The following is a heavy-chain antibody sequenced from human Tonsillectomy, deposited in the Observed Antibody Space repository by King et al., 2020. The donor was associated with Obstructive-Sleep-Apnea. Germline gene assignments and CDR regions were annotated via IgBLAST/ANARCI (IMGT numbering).Heavy chain of an antibody. J-gene: IGHJ4*02. CDR1: GFTFDDYT. CDR2: ITWNSRVI. D-gene: IGHD1-7*01. Sequence: VQLVESGGGLVQPGRSLRLSCAASGFTFDDYTMHWVRQSPGKGLEWVSGITWNSRVIGYADSVKGRFTISRDNAKNSLYLHMNSLRAEVSALYYCAKAIFFPLMGTSDYYFDYGGQGTLGTVSS. V-gene: IGHV3-9*01. CDR3: AKAIFFPLMGTSDYYFDY.